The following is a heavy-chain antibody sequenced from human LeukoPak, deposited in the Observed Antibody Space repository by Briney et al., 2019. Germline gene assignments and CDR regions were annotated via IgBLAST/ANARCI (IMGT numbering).Heavy chain of an antibody. Sequence: GESLEISCKGSGCRFTTYWIGWVRQMPGKGLEWMGIIYPGDSDTRYSPSFQGQVTISADKSISTAYLQWSSLKASDTAMYYCARHVIERDSSWFDPWGQGTLVTVSS. J-gene: IGHJ5*02. V-gene: IGHV5-51*01. CDR1: GCRFTTYW. CDR3: ARHVIERDSSWFDP. D-gene: IGHD2/OR15-2a*01. CDR2: IYPGDSDT.